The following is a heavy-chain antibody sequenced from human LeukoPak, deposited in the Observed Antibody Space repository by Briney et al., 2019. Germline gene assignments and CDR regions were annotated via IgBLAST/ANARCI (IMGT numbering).Heavy chain of an antibody. Sequence: PSETLSLTCTVSGGSISSYYWSWIRQPAGKGLEWIGRIYTSGSTNYNPSLKSRVTMSVDTSKNQFSLKLCSVTAADTAVYYCARDRYYYGSGSYFFDYWGQGTLVTVSS. V-gene: IGHV4-4*07. J-gene: IGHJ4*02. CDR1: GGSISSYY. CDR3: ARDRYYYGSGSYFFDY. CDR2: IYTSGST. D-gene: IGHD3-10*01.